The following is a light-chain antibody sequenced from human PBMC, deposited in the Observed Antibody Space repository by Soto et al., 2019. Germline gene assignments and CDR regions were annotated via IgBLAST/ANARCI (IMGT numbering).Light chain of an antibody. J-gene: IGKJ2*01. V-gene: IGKV3-20*01. Sequence: EIVLTQSPGTLSLSPGERATLSCRASQSFSSSYLAWDQQKPGQATRLLIYGASSRATGIPDRFSGSGSGTDFTLTISRLEPEDFALYYCQQYGSSPMYTLGQGTNLEIK. CDR2: GAS. CDR1: QSFSSSY. CDR3: QQYGSSPMYT.